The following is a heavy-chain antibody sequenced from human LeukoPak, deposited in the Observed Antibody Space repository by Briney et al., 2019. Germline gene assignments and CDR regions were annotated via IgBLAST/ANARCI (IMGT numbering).Heavy chain of an antibody. CDR2: ISAYNGNT. CDR3: ARAQAQAYGSGSYYIPVISGSDY. J-gene: IGHJ4*02. Sequence: ASVKVSCKAAGYTFTGYYVHWVRQAPGQGLEWMGWISAYNGNTNYAQKLQGRVTMTTDTSTSTAYMELRSLRSEDTAVYYCARAQAQAYGSGSYYIPVISGSDYWGQGTLVTVSS. CDR1: GYTFTGYY. V-gene: IGHV1-18*04. D-gene: IGHD3-10*01.